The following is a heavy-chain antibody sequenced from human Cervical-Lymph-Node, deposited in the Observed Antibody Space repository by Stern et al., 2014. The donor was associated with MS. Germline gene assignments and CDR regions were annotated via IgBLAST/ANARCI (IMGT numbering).Heavy chain of an antibody. J-gene: IGHJ5*02. CDR1: GYSISSGYY. D-gene: IGHD6-13*01. CDR2: IYHSGST. CDR3: AREEQQLVHGNWFDP. V-gene: IGHV4-38-2*02. Sequence: VQLEESGPGLVKPSETLSLTCTVSGYSISSGYYWGWIRQPPGKGLEWIGTIYHSGSTYYNPSLKSRVTISVDTSKNHFSLKLSSVTAADTAVYYCAREEQQLVHGNWFDPWGQGTLVTVSS.